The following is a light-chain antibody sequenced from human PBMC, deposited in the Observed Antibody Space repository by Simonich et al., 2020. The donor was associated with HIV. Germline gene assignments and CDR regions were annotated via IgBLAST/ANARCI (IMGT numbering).Light chain of an antibody. CDR1: QSISSW. J-gene: IGKJ1*01. CDR2: AAS. V-gene: IGKV1-12*01. Sequence: DIQMTQSPSSVSASVGNRVTITCRASQSISSWLAWYQQKPGRAPKLLIYAASSLQSGVPSRFTGSGSGTDFTLTISSLQSEDFAIYYCQQYNNWPLTWTFDQGTKVEIK. CDR3: QQYNNWPLTWT.